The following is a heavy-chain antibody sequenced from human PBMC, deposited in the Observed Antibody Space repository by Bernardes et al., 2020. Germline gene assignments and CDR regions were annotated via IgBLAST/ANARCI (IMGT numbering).Heavy chain of an antibody. D-gene: IGHD2-15*01. CDR3: ARGGVAAAVDY. CDR1: RLTFSPYW. CDR2: INSDGTTM. Sequence: GGSLRLSCATSRLTFSPYWMHWVRQAPGKGLVWVARINSDGTTMNYAESVKGRFTISRDNVKSILYLHMNNLRVEDTAVYYCARGGVAAAVDYWGQGTLVSISS. V-gene: IGHV3-74*01. J-gene: IGHJ4*02.